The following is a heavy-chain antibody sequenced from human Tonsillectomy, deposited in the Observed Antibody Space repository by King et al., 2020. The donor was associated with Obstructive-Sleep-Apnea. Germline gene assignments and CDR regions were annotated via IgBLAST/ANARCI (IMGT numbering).Heavy chain of an antibody. CDR2: ISAYNGNT. CDR1: GYTFTSYG. CDR3: ARESVYCSGGSCTYYYYGMDV. D-gene: IGHD2-15*01. J-gene: IGHJ6*02. V-gene: IGHV1-18*01. Sequence: QLVQSGAEVKKPGASVKVSCKASGYTFTSYGISWVRQAPGQGIEWMGWISAYNGNTNYAQKLQGRVTMTTDTSTSTAYMELRSLRADDTAVYYCARESVYCSGGSCTYYYYGMDVWGQGTTVTVSS.